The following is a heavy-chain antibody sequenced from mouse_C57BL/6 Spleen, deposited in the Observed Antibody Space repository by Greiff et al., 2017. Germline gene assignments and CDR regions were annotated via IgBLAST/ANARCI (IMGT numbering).Heavy chain of an antibody. CDR1: GYTFTSYW. J-gene: IGHJ3*01. CDR2: IYPSDSET. D-gene: IGHD2-4*01. V-gene: IGHV1-61*01. CDR3: ARRGYDYDDGAWFAY. Sequence: VKLQQPGAELVRPGSSVKLSCKASGYTFTSYWMDWVKQRPGQGLEWIGNIYPSDSETHYNQKFKDKATLTVDKSSSTAYMQLSSLTSEDSAVYYCARRGYDYDDGAWFAYWGQGTLVTVSA.